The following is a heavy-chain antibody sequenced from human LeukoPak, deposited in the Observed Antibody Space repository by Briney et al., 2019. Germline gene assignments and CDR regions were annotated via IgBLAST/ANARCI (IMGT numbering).Heavy chain of an antibody. CDR2: IYYSGST. CDR3: ARGAVTRRGVAFDY. CDR1: GGSISSYY. V-gene: IGHV4-59*01. J-gene: IGHJ4*02. D-gene: IGHD4-11*01. Sequence: SETLSLTCTVSGGSISSYYWSWIRQPLGKGLEWIGYIYYSGSTNYNPPLKSRVTISVDTSKNQFSLKLSSVTAADTAVYYCARGAVTRRGVAFDYWGQGTLVTVSS.